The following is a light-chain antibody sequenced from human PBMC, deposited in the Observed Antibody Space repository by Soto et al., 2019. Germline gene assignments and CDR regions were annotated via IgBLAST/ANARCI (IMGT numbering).Light chain of an antibody. CDR1: QSIRGL. V-gene: IGKV3-11*01. CDR3: QQRSESPLT. Sequence: EIVLTQSPATLSLSPGERATLSCRASQSIRGLLAWYQQKPGQAPRLLIYDTSIRATGIPARFNGSGSGTDFTLTSSSLEPEDFAVSYCQQRSESPLTFGGGTKVEIK. CDR2: DTS. J-gene: IGKJ4*01.